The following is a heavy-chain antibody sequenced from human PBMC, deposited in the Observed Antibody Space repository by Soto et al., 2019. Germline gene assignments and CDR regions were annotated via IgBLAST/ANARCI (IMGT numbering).Heavy chain of an antibody. V-gene: IGHV4-34*01. Sequence: SETLSLTCVIYGGSFSGYSWIWIRQYPGKGLEWIGEINQSGDTKYNPSLKSRVTISMDTSKNQFSLKVTSVTAADTSIYYCARFRRSSGYFRLDPWGQGTQVTVYS. CDR2: INQSGDT. CDR3: ARFRRSSGYFRLDP. D-gene: IGHD3-22*01. J-gene: IGHJ5*02. CDR1: GGSFSGYS.